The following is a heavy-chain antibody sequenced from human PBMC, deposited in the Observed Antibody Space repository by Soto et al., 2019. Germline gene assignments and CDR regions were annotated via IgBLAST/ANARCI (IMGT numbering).Heavy chain of an antibody. CDR3: ASPGDLTPRPYYYYGMDV. D-gene: IGHD7-27*01. CDR1: GYSISSGYY. J-gene: IGHJ6*02. CDR2: IYHSGST. Sequence: PSETLSLTCAVSGYSISSGYYWGWIRQPPGKGLEWIGSIYHSGSTYYNPSLKSRVTISVDTSKNQFSLKLSSVTAADTAVYYCASPGDLTPRPYYYYGMDVWGQGTTVTVSS. V-gene: IGHV4-38-2*01.